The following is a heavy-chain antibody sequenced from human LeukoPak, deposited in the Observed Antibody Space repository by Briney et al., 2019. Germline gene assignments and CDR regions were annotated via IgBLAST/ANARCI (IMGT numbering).Heavy chain of an antibody. J-gene: IGHJ4*02. CDR2: IYHSGST. V-gene: IGHV4-38-2*02. CDR1: GYSISSGYY. Sequence: SETLSLTCTVSGYSISSGYYWGWIRQPPGKGLEWIGSIYHSGSTYYNPSLKSRVTISVDTSKNQFSLKLSSVTAADTAVYYCAREDEWLRDWGYWGQGTLVTVSS. D-gene: IGHD5-12*01. CDR3: AREDEWLRDWGY.